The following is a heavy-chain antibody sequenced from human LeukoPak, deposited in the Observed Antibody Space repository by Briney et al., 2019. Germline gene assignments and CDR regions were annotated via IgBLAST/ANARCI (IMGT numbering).Heavy chain of an antibody. CDR1: GYTFTSYD. J-gene: IGHJ6*02. D-gene: IGHD6-19*01. CDR3: AREVAGTQGSYYYYYGMDV. V-gene: IGHV1-69*04. CDR2: IIPIFGIA. Sequence: ASVKVSCRASGYTFTSYDISWVRQAPGQGLEWMGRIIPIFGIANYAQKFQGRVTITADKSTSTAYMELSSLRSEDTAVYYCAREVAGTQGSYYYYYGMDVWGQGTTVTVSS.